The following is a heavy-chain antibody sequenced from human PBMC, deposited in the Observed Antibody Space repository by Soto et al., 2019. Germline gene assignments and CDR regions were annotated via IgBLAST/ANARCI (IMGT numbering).Heavy chain of an antibody. CDR1: GGSVSSGSYY. Sequence: PSETLSLTCTVSGGSVSSGSYYWSWIRQPPGKGLEWIGYIYYSGSTNYNPSLKSRVTISVDTSKNQFSLKLTSVTAADTAVYYCARATYSNHPYYLYGVDVWGQGTTVTVSS. CDR3: ARATYSNHPYYLYGVDV. D-gene: IGHD4-4*01. J-gene: IGHJ6*02. CDR2: IYYSGST. V-gene: IGHV4-61*01.